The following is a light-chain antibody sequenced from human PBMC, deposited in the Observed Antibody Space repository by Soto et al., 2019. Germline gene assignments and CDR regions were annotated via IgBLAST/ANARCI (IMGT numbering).Light chain of an antibody. CDR2: FGS. CDR1: ESLLHTNGNNY. CDR3: MHALQKRWT. Sequence: DIVMTQSPLSLRVTPGEPASISCRSSESLLHTNGNNYLDWYLQKPGQSPQLLIYFGSTRASGVPGGLTGSRSDTDFTLTTRRVEAEDVGVCYCMHALQKRWTSGQGTKVEIK. V-gene: IGKV2-28*01. J-gene: IGKJ1*01.